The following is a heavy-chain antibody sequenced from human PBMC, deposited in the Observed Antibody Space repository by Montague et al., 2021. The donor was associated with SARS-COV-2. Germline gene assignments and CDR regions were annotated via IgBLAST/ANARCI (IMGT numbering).Heavy chain of an antibody. J-gene: IGHJ4*02. CDR1: GVSISSGSYY. Sequence: SETLSLTCSVSGVSISSGSYYWSWVRQPPGKGLEWIGYVYHTGSTNYXPSLKSRVTLSIDTSKNQFSLNLTSATAADTAVYYCVREKYYFDDSGSKWGQGTLVTV. CDR3: VREKYYFDDSGSK. CDR2: VYHTGST. D-gene: IGHD3-22*01. V-gene: IGHV4-61*01.